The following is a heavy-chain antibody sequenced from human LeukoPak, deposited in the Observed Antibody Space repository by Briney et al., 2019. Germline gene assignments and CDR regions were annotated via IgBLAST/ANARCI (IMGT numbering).Heavy chain of an antibody. Sequence: GGSLRLSCAASGFTFSNYAMSWVRQAPGKGLEWVSAISASGTYYADSVKGRFTISRDNAKNSLYLQMNSLGAEDTAVYYCVRDLFGRDRRPFDCWGQGTLVTVSS. CDR1: GFTFSNYA. CDR2: ISASGT. V-gene: IGHV3-23*01. D-gene: IGHD3-16*01. CDR3: VRDLFGRDRRPFDC. J-gene: IGHJ4*02.